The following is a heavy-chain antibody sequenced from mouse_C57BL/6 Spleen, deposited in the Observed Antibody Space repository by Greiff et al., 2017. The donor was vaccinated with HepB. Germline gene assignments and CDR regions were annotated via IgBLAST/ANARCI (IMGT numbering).Heavy chain of an antibody. CDR3: ARQWPHYYAMDY. CDR1: GYTFTSYG. J-gene: IGHJ4*01. Sequence: QVHVKQSGAELARPGASVKLSCKASGYTFTSYGISWVKQRTGQGLEWIGEIYPRSGNTYYNEKFKGKATLTADKSSSTAYMELRSLTSEDSAVYFCARQWPHYYAMDYWGQGTSVTVSS. V-gene: IGHV1-81*01. D-gene: IGHD1-3*01. CDR2: IYPRSGNT.